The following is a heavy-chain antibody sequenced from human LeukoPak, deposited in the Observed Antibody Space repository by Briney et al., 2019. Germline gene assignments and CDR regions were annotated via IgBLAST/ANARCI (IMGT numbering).Heavy chain of an antibody. D-gene: IGHD1-26*01. J-gene: IGHJ6*02. CDR1: GYTFTSYY. V-gene: IGHV1-46*01. CDR2: INPSGGST. CDR3: AREGPVGATKRYYYGMDV. Sequence: ASVKVSCKASGYTFTSYYMHWVRQAPGQGLEWMGIINPSGGSTSYAQKFQGRVTMTRDTSTSTVYMELSSLRSEDTAVYYCAREGPVGATKRYYYGMDVWGQGTTVTVSS.